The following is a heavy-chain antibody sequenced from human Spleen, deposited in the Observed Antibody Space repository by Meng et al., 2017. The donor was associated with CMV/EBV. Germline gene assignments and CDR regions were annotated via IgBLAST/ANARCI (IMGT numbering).Heavy chain of an antibody. J-gene: IGHJ5*02. CDR1: RSISSSYYD. Sequence: RSISSSYYDWGWIRQPPGKGLEWIGSGYYGGSTYYNPSLKSRVTISVDTSKNRFSLKLSSVTAADTALYFCARVVGAAIFGVGRFDPWGQGTLVTVSS. CDR2: GYYGGST. D-gene: IGHD3-3*01. V-gene: IGHV4-39*07. CDR3: ARVVGAAIFGVGRFDP.